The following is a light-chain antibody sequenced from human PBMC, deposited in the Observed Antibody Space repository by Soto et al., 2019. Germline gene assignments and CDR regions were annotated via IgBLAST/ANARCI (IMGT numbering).Light chain of an antibody. V-gene: IGLV1-40*01. CDR3: QSYDSSLSGHVV. J-gene: IGLJ2*01. CDR2: ANN. Sequence: QAVVTQPPSVSGAPGQRVTISCTGSSSNIGTPYDVHWYQQLPGTAPKLLIYANNNRPSGVPDRFSGSKSGTSASLAITGLQADDEADYYCQSYDSSLSGHVVFGGVTKVTVL. CDR1: SSNIGTPYD.